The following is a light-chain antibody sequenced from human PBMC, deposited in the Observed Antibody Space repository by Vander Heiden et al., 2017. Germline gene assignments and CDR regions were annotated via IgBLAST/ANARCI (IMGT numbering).Light chain of an antibody. Sequence: QSVLTQPPSASGTPGQRVTISCSGSNSNIGSNTVNWYQQRPGTAPKLLIYSKNQRRSGVPDRFSGSKSGTSAALAISGLQSEDEADYYCAAWDDSLNGWVFGGGTKLTVL. CDR3: AAWDDSLNGWV. CDR2: SKN. J-gene: IGLJ3*02. CDR1: NSNIGSNT. V-gene: IGLV1-44*01.